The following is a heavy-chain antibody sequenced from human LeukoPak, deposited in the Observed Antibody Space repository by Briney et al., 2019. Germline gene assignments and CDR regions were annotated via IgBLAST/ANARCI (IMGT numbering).Heavy chain of an antibody. V-gene: IGHV3-33*01. CDR2: IWDDGSNK. CDR1: GFTFSNYG. Sequence: GGSLRLSCAASGFTFSNYGMHWVRQAPGKGLEWVAVIWDDGSNKYYADSVKGRITISRDNFKNTLYLQMNSLRAEDTAVYYCARNVHLGISGFDYWGQGTLVTVSS. D-gene: IGHD1-1*01. J-gene: IGHJ4*02. CDR3: ARNVHLGISGFDY.